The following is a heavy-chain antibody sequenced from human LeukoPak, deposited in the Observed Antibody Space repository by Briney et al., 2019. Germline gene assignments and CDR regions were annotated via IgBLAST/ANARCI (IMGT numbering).Heavy chain of an antibody. D-gene: IGHD3-3*01. CDR2: INSDGSST. CDR1: GFTFSSYW. Sequence: GGSLRPSCAASGFTFSSYWMHWVRQAPGKGLVWVSRINSDGSSTNYADSVKGRFTISRDNAKNTLYLEMNSLRAEDTAVYYCARTSPYIRGYYDYDCWGQGTLVTVSS. J-gene: IGHJ4*02. V-gene: IGHV3-74*01. CDR3: ARTSPYIRGYYDYDC.